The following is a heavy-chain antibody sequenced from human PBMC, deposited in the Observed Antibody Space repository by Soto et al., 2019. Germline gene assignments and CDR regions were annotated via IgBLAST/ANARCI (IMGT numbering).Heavy chain of an antibody. V-gene: IGHV3-23*01. J-gene: IGHJ6*02. CDR2: ISGSGGST. CDR3: AKVIAVALPFQYGMDV. CDR1: GFTFSSYD. D-gene: IGHD6-19*01. Sequence: EVQLLESGGGLVQPGGSLRLSCAASGFTFSSYDMNWVRQAPGKGLEWVSAISGSGGSTPYADSVKGRFTISRDNSKNTLYLQMHSLRAEDTAIYYCAKVIAVALPFQYGMDVWGQGTTVTVSS.